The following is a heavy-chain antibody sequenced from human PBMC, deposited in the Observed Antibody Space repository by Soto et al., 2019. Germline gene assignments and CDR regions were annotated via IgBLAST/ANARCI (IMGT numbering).Heavy chain of an antibody. CDR1: GFTFSSYS. D-gene: IGHD6-19*01. V-gene: IGHV3-48*02. CDR3: ARDYLSPYIAVAGTDDAFDI. J-gene: IGHJ3*02. Sequence: GGSLRLSCAASGFTFSSYSMNWVCQAPGKGLEWVSYISSSSSTIYYADSVKGRFTISRDNAKNSLYLQMNSLRDEDTAVYYCARDYLSPYIAVAGTDDAFDIWGQGTMDTVSS. CDR2: ISSSSSTI.